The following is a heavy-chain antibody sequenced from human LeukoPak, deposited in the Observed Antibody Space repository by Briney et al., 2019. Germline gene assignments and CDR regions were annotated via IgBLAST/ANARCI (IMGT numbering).Heavy chain of an antibody. V-gene: IGHV7-4-1*02. Sequence: ASVKVSCKASGYTFTNYAMNWVRQAPGQGLEWMGWINTNTGRPTYAQGFTGRFVFSLDTSISTAYLQISSLKAEDTAVYYCARDDYYDSSGYYPEHFDYWGQGTLVTVSS. J-gene: IGHJ4*02. D-gene: IGHD3-22*01. CDR2: INTNTGRP. CDR3: ARDDYYDSSGYYPEHFDY. CDR1: GYTFTNYA.